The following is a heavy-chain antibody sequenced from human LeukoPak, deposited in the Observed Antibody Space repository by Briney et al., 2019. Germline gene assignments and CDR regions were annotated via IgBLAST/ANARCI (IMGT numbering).Heavy chain of an antibody. CDR3: ARGPVVTAITYYYYYGMDV. CDR2: IYYSGST. Sequence: SETLSLTCTVSGGSISSSSYYWGWIRQPPGKGLEWIGSIYYSGSTYYNPSLKSRVTISVDTSKNQFSLKLSSVTAADTAVYYCARGPVVTAITYYYYYGMDVWGQGTTVTVSS. CDR1: GGSISSSSYY. D-gene: IGHD2-21*02. V-gene: IGHV4-39*07. J-gene: IGHJ6*02.